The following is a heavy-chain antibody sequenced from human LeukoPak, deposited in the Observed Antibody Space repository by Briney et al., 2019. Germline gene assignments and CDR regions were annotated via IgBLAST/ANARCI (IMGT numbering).Heavy chain of an antibody. Sequence: ASVKVSCKASGYTFTSYAMHWVRQAPGQRLEWMGWINAGNGNTKYSQEFQGRVTITRDTSASTAYMELSSLRSEDMAVYYCARDLAAAAAFDYWGQGTLVTVSS. J-gene: IGHJ4*02. V-gene: IGHV1-3*03. CDR1: GYTFTSYA. CDR3: ARDLAAAAAFDY. CDR2: INAGNGNT. D-gene: IGHD6-13*01.